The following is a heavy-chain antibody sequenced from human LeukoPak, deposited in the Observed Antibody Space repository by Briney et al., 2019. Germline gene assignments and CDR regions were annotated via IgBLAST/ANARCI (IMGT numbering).Heavy chain of an antibody. V-gene: IGHV4-39*01. CDR3: ARLSKGRYFDYIFDY. Sequence: SETLSLTCTVSGGSVSSTEFSWGWIRQPPGKGLQWVGNLYCSGSTSYHPSLNSRVTMSVDTSKNQFSLKMTSVTAADTAVYYCARLSKGRYFDYIFDYWGQGSLVTVSS. D-gene: IGHD3-9*01. CDR1: GGSVSSTEFS. CDR2: LYCSGST. J-gene: IGHJ4*02.